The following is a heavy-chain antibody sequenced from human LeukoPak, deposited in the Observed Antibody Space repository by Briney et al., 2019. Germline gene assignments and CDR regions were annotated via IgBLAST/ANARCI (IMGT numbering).Heavy chain of an antibody. CDR2: INPNSRGT. CDR1: GYTFTDYY. Sequence: ASVKVSCKASGYTFTDYYIHWVRQAPGRGLEWMGWINPNSRGTNYAQKFQGRVTMTRDMSTTTAYMELTRLRSDDTAVYYCARGLVGGFDSWGLGTLVTLSS. D-gene: IGHD6-6*01. J-gene: IGHJ4*02. CDR3: ARGLVGGFDS. V-gene: IGHV1-2*02.